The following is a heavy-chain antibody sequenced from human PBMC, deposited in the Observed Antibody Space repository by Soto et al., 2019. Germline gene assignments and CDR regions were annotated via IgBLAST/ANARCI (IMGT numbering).Heavy chain of an antibody. V-gene: IGHV3-30*18. CDR2: ISYDGSNK. J-gene: IGHJ4*02. D-gene: IGHD6-13*01. CDR3: AKEQGRVAAALDY. Sequence: GGSLRLSCAASGFTFSSYGMHWVRQAPGKGLEWVAVISYDGSNKYYADSVKGRFTIYRDNSKNTLYLQMNSLRVEDTAVYYCAKEQGRVAAALDYWGQGTLVTVSS. CDR1: GFTFSSYG.